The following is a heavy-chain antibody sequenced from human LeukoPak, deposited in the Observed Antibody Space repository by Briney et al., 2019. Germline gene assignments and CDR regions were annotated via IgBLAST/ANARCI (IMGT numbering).Heavy chain of an antibody. Sequence: DPSQTLSLTCTVSGGSISSGSYFWSWIRQPPGKGLEWIGSIYYSGSTYYNPSLKSRVTISVDTSKNQFSLKLSSVTAADTAVYYCARDVVVPAATDPYWGQGTLVTVSS. CDR2: IYYSGST. V-gene: IGHV4-39*07. J-gene: IGHJ4*02. D-gene: IGHD2-2*01. CDR1: GGSISSGSYF. CDR3: ARDVVVPAATDPY.